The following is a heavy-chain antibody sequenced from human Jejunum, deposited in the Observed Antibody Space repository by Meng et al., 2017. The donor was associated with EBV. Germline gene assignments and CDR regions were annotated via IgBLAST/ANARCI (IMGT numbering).Heavy chain of an antibody. J-gene: IGHJ4*01. Sequence: EAQLLQSGADVKKPGATVKIACQVSGYTFTDYYIHWVQQAPGKGLEWMGLVDPEDGQTAYTEKFPGRLTITANTSTDTVYMELNSLRSEDTAVYYCATDSVKYNSGSFLIGKWGQGTLVTVSS. CDR1: GYTFTDYY. CDR3: ATDSVKYNSGSFLIGK. D-gene: IGHD6-19*01. V-gene: IGHV1-69-2*01. CDR2: VDPEDGQT.